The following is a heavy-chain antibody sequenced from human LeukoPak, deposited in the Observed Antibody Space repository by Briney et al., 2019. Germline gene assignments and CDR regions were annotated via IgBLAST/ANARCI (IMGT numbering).Heavy chain of an antibody. V-gene: IGHV3-30*18. D-gene: IGHD3-10*01. CDR1: GFTFSSYG. CDR2: ISYDGSNK. J-gene: IGHJ4*02. Sequence: GRSLRLSCAAYGFTFSSYGMHWVGPAPGKGLEWVAVISYDGSNKYYAASVKGRVTISRDNSKNTLYLQMNSLRAEDTAVYYCAKDPMVRGVMMYYFDHWGQGTLVTVSS. CDR3: AKDPMVRGVMMYYFDH.